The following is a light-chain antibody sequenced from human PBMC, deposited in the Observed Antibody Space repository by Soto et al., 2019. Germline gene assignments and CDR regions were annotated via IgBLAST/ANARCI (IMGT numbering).Light chain of an antibody. CDR3: QQYGSSPIT. Sequence: EIVLTQSPATLSAFPGDRVTLSCRASQALNTRLAWYQHKPGQAPRLLIYLTSNRAAGVPARFSAWGSETDFTLTISDVEPEDFAVYYCQQYGSSPITFGQGTRLEI. CDR1: QALNTR. V-gene: IGKV3D-11*03. CDR2: LTS. J-gene: IGKJ5*01.